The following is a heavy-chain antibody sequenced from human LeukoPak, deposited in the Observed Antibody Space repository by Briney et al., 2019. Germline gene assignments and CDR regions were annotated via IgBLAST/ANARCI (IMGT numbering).Heavy chain of an antibody. CDR2: ISSSSSYI. Sequence: GGSLRLSCAASGFTFSSYTMNWVRQAPGKGLEWVSSISSSSSYIYYTDSVKGRFTISRDNAKKSLYLQMNSLRAEDTAVYYCARVGGITLALAPSPFPDYNYYYMDVWGKGTTVTVSS. D-gene: IGHD3-10*01. CDR1: GFTFSSYT. CDR3: ARVGGITLALAPSPFPDYNYYYMDV. V-gene: IGHV3-21*01. J-gene: IGHJ6*03.